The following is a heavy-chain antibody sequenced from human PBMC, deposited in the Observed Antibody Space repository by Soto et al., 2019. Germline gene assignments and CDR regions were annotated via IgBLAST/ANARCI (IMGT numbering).Heavy chain of an antibody. CDR3: AADDPIPVVVAAKKDYYGMDV. CDR2: IVVGIGNT. CDR1: GFTFTSSA. Sequence: QMQLVQSGPEVKKPVTSVKVSCKASGFTFTSSAVQWVRQDRGQRLEWIGCIVVGIGNTNYAQKFQERVTITRDMSTSTAYMELSSLRSEDTAVYYCAADDPIPVVVAAKKDYYGMDVWGQGTTVTVSS. D-gene: IGHD2-15*01. J-gene: IGHJ6*02. V-gene: IGHV1-58*01.